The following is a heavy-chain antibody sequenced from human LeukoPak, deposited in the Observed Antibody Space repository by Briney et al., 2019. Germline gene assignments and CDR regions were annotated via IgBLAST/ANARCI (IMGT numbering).Heavy chain of an antibody. D-gene: IGHD5-12*01. V-gene: IGHV3-23*01. CDR3: AKGAYDYVEMGYFDN. J-gene: IGHJ4*02. CDR2: IIGSSGAT. Sequence: GGSLRLSCAPSGFSFNNYAMSWVRQAPGKGLEWVSLIIGSSGATFYADSVKGRFTISRDNSKNTLYLQMNSLRAEDTAVYFCAKGAYDYVEMGYFDNWGQGTLVTVSS. CDR1: GFSFNNYA.